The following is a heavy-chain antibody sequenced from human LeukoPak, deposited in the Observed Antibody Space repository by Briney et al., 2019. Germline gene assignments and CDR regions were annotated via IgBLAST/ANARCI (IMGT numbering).Heavy chain of an antibody. Sequence: GASVKVSCKASGYTFTSYGISWVRQAPGQGLEWMGWISAYNGNTNYAQKLQGRVTMTTDTSTSTAYMELRSLRSDDTAVYYCARILSEPDYYDSSGQSNYWGQGTLVTVSS. CDR3: ARILSEPDYYDSSGQSNY. D-gene: IGHD3-22*01. J-gene: IGHJ4*02. V-gene: IGHV1-18*01. CDR2: ISAYNGNT. CDR1: GYTFTSYG.